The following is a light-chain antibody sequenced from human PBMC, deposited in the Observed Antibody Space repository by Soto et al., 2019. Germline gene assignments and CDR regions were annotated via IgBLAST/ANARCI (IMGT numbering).Light chain of an antibody. CDR1: SSNIGKNY. Sequence: QSVLTQPPSVSAGPGQKVTISCSGASSNIGKNYVSWYQQLPGAAPKLVIFDTNKRPSGIPDRFSGSKSGTSAALDITALQTGDEADYYCGTWDTSLSAVVFGGGTKVTVL. J-gene: IGLJ2*01. V-gene: IGLV1-51*01. CDR3: GTWDTSLSAVV. CDR2: DTN.